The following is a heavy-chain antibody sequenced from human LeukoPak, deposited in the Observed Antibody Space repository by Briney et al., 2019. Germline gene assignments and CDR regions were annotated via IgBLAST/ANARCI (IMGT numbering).Heavy chain of an antibody. CDR1: AYSISSGYY. D-gene: IGHD4-17*01. J-gene: IGHJ4*02. CDR2: IYHSGST. Sequence: PSETLSLTCTVSAYSISSGYYWGWIRQPPGKGLECIGTIYHSGSTYYNPSLKSRVTISVDSSTNHFSLRLTSVTAADTAIYYCAAMTTVTMYSYFFDSWGQGALLTVSS. CDR3: AAMTTVTMYSYFFDS. V-gene: IGHV4-38-2*02.